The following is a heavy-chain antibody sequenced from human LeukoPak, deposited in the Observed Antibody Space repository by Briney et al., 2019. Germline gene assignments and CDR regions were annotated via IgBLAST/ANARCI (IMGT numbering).Heavy chain of an antibody. J-gene: IGHJ3*02. CDR2: ISGSGGIT. CDR3: AKLGLGNAFDI. V-gene: IGHV3-23*01. D-gene: IGHD3-16*01. Sequence: GGSLRLSCAASGFTFSNYGMSWVRQAPGKGLEWVSDISGSGGITYYAESVKGRFTISRDNSKNTLFLQMNSLRAEDTAVYYCAKLGLGNAFDIWGQGTMVTVSS. CDR1: GFTFSNYG.